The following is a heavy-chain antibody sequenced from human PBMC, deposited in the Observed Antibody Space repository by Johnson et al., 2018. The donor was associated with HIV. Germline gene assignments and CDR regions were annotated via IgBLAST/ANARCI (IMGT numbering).Heavy chain of an antibody. CDR2: IRYDGSNK. CDR1: GFTFSSYG. CDR3: AKSGLFVLVVYAPDVLDI. J-gene: IGHJ3*02. Sequence: VQLVESGGGVVQPGGSLRLSCAASGFTFSSYGMHWVRQAPGKGLEWVAFIRYDGSNKYYADSVKGRFTISRDNSKNMVYLQMNSLRAEDTAVYYCAKSGLFVLVVYAPDVLDIWGQGTMVTVSS. V-gene: IGHV3-30*02. D-gene: IGHD2-8*02.